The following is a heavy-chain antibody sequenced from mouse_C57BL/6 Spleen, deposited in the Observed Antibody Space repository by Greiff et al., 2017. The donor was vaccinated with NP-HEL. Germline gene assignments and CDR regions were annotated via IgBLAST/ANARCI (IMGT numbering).Heavy chain of an antibody. J-gene: IGHJ2*01. Sequence: VQLQQPGAELVMPGASVKLSCKASGYTFTSYWMHWVKQRPGQGLEWIGEIDPSDSYTNYNQKFKGKSTLTVDKPSSTAYMQLSSLTSEDSAVYYCARAYYDYYRFDYWGQATTLTVSS. CDR3: ARAYYDYYRFDY. D-gene: IGHD2-4*01. CDR1: GYTFTSYW. V-gene: IGHV1-69*01. CDR2: IDPSDSYT.